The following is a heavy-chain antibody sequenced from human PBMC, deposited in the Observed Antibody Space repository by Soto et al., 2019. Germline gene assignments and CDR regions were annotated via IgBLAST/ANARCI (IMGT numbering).Heavy chain of an antibody. CDR3: ARDPVEYDSSGYYYFDY. CDR2: IIPIFGTA. Sequence: SVKVSCKASGGTFSSYSISWVLQAPGQGLEWMGGIIPIFGTANYAQKFQGRVTIAADESTSTAYMELSSLRSEDTAVYYCARDPVEYDSSGYYYFDYWGQGTLVTVSS. V-gene: IGHV1-69*13. J-gene: IGHJ4*02. CDR1: GGTFSSYS. D-gene: IGHD3-22*01.